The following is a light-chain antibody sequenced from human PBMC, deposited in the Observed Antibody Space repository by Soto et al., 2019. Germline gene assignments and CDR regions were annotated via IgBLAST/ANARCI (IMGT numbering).Light chain of an antibody. CDR3: SSFSSITREV. J-gene: IGLJ2*01. V-gene: IGLV2-14*01. CDR1: SSDVGGYNH. Sequence: QSVLTQPASVSGSPGQSITISCTGSSSDVGGYNHVSWYQQHPGKAPKLMIYEVSNRPSGVSNRFSGSKSGNTASLTISGLQAEDETDYYCSSFSSITREVFGGGTKLTVL. CDR2: EVS.